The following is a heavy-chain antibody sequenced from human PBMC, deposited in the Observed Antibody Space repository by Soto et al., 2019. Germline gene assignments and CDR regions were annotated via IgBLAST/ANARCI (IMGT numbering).Heavy chain of an antibody. V-gene: IGHV3-7*01. CDR2: IKQDGSEK. Sequence: EVQLVESGGGLVQPGGSLRLSCAASGFTFSSYWMSWVRQAPGKGLEWVANIKQDGSEKYYVDSVKGRFTISRDNAKNSLYLQMNSLRAEDTAVYYCARGSEDFERHRRDCSSTSCYADYWGQGTLVTVSS. J-gene: IGHJ4*02. CDR1: GFTFSSYW. CDR3: ARGSEDFERHRRDCSSTSCYADY. D-gene: IGHD2-2*01.